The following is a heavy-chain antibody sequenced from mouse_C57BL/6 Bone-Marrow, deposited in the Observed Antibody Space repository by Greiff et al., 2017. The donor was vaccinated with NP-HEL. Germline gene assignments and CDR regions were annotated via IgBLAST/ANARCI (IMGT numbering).Heavy chain of an antibody. J-gene: IGHJ3*01. Sequence: LVESGPELVKPGASVKISCKASGYAFSSSWMNWVKQRPGKGLEWIGRIYPGDGDTNYNGKFKGKATLTADKSSSTAYMQLSSLTSEDSAVYFCAETGSLFAYWGQGTLVTVSA. CDR2: IYPGDGDT. V-gene: IGHV1-82*01. CDR1: GYAFSSSW. CDR3: AETGSLFAY. D-gene: IGHD4-1*01.